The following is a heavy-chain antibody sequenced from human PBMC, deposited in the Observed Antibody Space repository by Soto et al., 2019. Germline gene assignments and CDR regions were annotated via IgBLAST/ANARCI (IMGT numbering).Heavy chain of an antibody. D-gene: IGHD5-12*01. J-gene: IGHJ4*02. CDR1: GFNFDDFA. CDR2: ISWEGGSI. CDR3: AKDHDEDFGYHLDYFNS. V-gene: IGHV3-9*01. Sequence: PGGALRLSCAASGFNFDDFAMHWVRRAPGKGLEWVSGISWEGGSIGYADSVKGRFIISRDNAKNSLFLQMNSLTADDTALYYCAKDHDEDFGYHLDYFNSWGQGTQVTVS.